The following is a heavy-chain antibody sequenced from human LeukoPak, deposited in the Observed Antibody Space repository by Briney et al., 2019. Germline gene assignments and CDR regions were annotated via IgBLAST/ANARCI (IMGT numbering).Heavy chain of an antibody. V-gene: IGHV4-59*01. J-gene: IGHJ4*02. D-gene: IGHD6-13*01. CDR2: IYYSGSA. Sequence: PSETLSLTCTVSGGSLSSYYWSWIRQPPGKGLEWIGYIYYSGSAKYNPSLKSRVTISVDTSKNQFSLKLSSVTAGDTAVYYCARAPGIAAAGTHFDFWGQGTLVTVSS. CDR3: ARAPGIAAAGTHFDF. CDR1: GGSLSSYY.